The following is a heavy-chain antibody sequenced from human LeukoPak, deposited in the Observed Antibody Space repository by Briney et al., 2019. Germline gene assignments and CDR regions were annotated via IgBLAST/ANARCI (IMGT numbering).Heavy chain of an antibody. CDR1: GFTFSSCD. CDR3: ARGKGFYYYGMDV. CDR2: ISYDGSNK. J-gene: IGHJ6*02. Sequence: GRSLRLSCAASGFTFSSCDMHWVRQAPGKGLEWVAVISYDGSNKYYADSVKGRFTISRDNSKNTLYLQMNSLRAEDTAVYYCARGKGFYYYGMDVWGQGTTVTVSS. V-gene: IGHV3-30*03.